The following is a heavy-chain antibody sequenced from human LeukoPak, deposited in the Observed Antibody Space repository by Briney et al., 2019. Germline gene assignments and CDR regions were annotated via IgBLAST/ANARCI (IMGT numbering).Heavy chain of an antibody. D-gene: IGHD6-6*01. CDR2: IKQDGSEA. J-gene: IGHJ4*02. CDR3: ARRGGSSSRRSPIDY. Sequence: GGSPRLSCAASGFTFSSYWMTWVRQAPGKGPEWVANIKQDGSEAYYVDSVRGRFTISRDNAENSLFLQMNSLRAEDTAVYYCARRGGSSSRRSPIDYWGQGTLVTVSS. CDR1: GFTFSSYW. V-gene: IGHV3-7*01.